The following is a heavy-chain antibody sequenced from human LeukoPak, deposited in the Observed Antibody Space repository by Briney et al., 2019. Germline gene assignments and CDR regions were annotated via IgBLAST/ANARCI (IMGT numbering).Heavy chain of an antibody. J-gene: IGHJ3*01. CDR3: ARGKVDDYDSSGWAFDV. V-gene: IGHV4-4*07. CDR1: GGSISSYY. Sequence: PSETLSLTCTVSGGSISSYYWSWIRQPAGKGLEWIGRIYTSGSTNYNPSLKSRVTMSVDTSKNQFSLKLSPVTAADTAVYYCARGKVDDYDSSGWAFDVWGQGTMVTVSS. CDR2: IYTSGST. D-gene: IGHD3-22*01.